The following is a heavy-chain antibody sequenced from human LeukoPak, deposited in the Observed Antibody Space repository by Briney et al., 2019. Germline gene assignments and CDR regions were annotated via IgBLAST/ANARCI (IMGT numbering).Heavy chain of an antibody. D-gene: IGHD3-22*01. CDR2: IRYDGSNK. V-gene: IGHV3-30*02. CDR3: ARRENRDSSGYYDY. Sequence: GGSLRLSCAASGFTFSSYGMHWVRQAPGKGLEWVAFIRYDGSNKDCADSVQGRFTISRDNSKNTVYLQMNTLRAEDTSVYYCARRENRDSSGYYDYWGQGALVIVSS. J-gene: IGHJ4*02. CDR1: GFTFSSYG.